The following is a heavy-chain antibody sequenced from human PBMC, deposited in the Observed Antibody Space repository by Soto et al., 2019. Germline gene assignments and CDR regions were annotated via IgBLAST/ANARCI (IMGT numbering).Heavy chain of an antibody. Sequence: GGSLRLSCAASQFSFSSYWMQWVRQVPGKGPAWVSRINHDGSKTEYADSVKGRFTISRDNTNNTLYLQMNSLRVEDTAMYYCVREPWGFSGTWYDYWGQGTLVTLSS. D-gene: IGHD6-13*01. CDR1: QFSFSSYW. J-gene: IGHJ4*02. CDR3: VREPWGFSGTWYDY. V-gene: IGHV3-74*01. CDR2: INHDGSKT.